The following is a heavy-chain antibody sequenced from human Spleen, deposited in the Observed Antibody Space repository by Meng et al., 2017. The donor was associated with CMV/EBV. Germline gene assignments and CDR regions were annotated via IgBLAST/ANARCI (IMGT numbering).Heavy chain of an antibody. V-gene: IGHV3-30*02. D-gene: IGHD6-13*01. CDR3: ARSGSSWYVSPENWYFDL. CDR1: GFTFSSYG. J-gene: IGHJ2*01. Sequence: GGSLRLSCAASGFTFSSYGMHWVRQAPGKGLEWVAFIRYDGSNKYYADSVKGRFTISRDNSKNTLYLQMNSLRAEDTAVYYCARSGSSWYVSPENWYFDLWGRGTLVTVSS. CDR2: IRYDGSNK.